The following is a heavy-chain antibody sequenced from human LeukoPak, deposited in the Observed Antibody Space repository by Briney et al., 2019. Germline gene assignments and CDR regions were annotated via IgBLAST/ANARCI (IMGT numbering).Heavy chain of an antibody. J-gene: IGHJ5*02. V-gene: IGHV4-59*12. CDR1: GGSISSYY. CDR3: ARGPYYGSSSFDP. Sequence: PSETLSLTCTVSGGSISSYYWSWIRQPPGKGLEWIGYIYYSGSTNYNPSLKSRVTMSVDTSKNQFSLKLSSVTAADTAVYYCARGPYYGSSSFDPWGQGTLVTVSS. CDR2: IYYSGST. D-gene: IGHD3-10*01.